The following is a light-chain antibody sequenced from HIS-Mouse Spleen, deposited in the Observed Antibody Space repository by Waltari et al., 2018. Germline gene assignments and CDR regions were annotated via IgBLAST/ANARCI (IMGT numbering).Light chain of an antibody. CDR2: EGN. V-gene: IGLV6-57*04. CDR1: SGSIASNY. Sequence: NFMLTQPHSVSESPGKTVTISCTRSSGSIASNYVQWYQQRPGSAPTTVIYEGNQRPPGGPGSVPGSIDSSSNSASLTISGLKTEDEADYYCQSYDSSNLVFGGGTKLTVL. CDR3: QSYDSSNLV. J-gene: IGLJ3*02.